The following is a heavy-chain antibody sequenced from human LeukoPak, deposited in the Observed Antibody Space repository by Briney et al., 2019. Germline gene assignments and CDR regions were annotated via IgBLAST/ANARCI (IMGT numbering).Heavy chain of an antibody. Sequence: SETLSLTCAVYGGSFSGYYWSWIRQPPGKGLEWIGEINHSGSTNYNPSLKSRVTISVDTSKNQFSLKLSSVTAADTAVYYCARESMGFTTSVLSWFDPWGQGTLVTVSS. CDR1: GGSFSGYY. D-gene: IGHD1-1*01. V-gene: IGHV4-34*01. CDR3: ARESMGFTTSVLSWFDP. CDR2: INHSGST. J-gene: IGHJ5*02.